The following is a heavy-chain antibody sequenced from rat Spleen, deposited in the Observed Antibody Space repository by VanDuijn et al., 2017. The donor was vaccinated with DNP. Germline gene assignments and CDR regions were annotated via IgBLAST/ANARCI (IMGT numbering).Heavy chain of an antibody. Sequence: EVQLVESGGGLVQPGRSLKLSCAASGFTFSNHGMAWVRQAPGKGLEWITSINTDGGNTYYSDSVKGRFTISRDNAKRTLYLEMNSLRSEDVATYYCIRWNSGHFDYWGQGVMVTVSS. V-gene: IGHV5S13*01. J-gene: IGHJ2*01. CDR1: GFTFSNHG. CDR2: INTDGGNT. D-gene: IGHD4-3*01. CDR3: IRWNSGHFDY.